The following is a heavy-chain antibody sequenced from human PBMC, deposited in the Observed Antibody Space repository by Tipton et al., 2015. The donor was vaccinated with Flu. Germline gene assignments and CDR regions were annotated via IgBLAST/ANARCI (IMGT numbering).Heavy chain of an antibody. J-gene: IGHJ1*01. V-gene: IGHV4-61*02. CDR3: AREKGGAVADRAEYFQH. Sequence: TLSLTCTVSGGPISSGSYYWSWIRQPAGKGLEWIGRIYTSGSTNYNPSLKSRVTISVDTSKNQFSLKLSSVTAADTAVYYCAREKGGAVADRAEYFQHWGQGTLVTVSS. CDR2: IYTSGST. D-gene: IGHD6-19*01. CDR1: GGPISSGSYY.